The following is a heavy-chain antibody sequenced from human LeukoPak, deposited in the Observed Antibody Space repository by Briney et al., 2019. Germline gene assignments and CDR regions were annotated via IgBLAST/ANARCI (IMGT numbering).Heavy chain of an antibody. D-gene: IGHD5-24*01. Sequence: GGSLRLSCAASGFAVSSIYMGWVRQAPEKGLEWVSLIYDSGATTYADSVKGRFTISRDNSKNTLYLQMNSLRAEDTAVYYCARWRWQQSEFDLWGQGTLVTVSS. V-gene: IGHV3-66*03. CDR1: GFAVSSIY. J-gene: IGHJ4*02. CDR3: ARWRWQQSEFDL. CDR2: IYDSGAT.